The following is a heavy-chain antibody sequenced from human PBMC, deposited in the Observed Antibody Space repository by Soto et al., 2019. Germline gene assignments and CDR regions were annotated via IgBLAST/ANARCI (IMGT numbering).Heavy chain of an antibody. CDR3: ARGAQGATVLDFDY. CDR1: GITINSGTYH. Sequence: SETLSLTCTVSGITINSGTYHWAWIRQHPGKGLEWIGYIYCSGNTNYNPSLKSRVTISVDTSKNQFSLKLSSVTAADTAVYYCARGAQGATVLDFDYWGQGTLVTVSS. J-gene: IGHJ4*02. CDR2: IYCSGNT. D-gene: IGHD1-26*01. V-gene: IGHV4-61*01.